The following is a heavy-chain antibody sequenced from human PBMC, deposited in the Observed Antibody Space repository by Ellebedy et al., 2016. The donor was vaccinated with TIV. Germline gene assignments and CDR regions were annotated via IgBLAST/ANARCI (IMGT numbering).Heavy chain of an antibody. J-gene: IGHJ4*02. CDR2: LRPSDGAT. Sequence: ASVKVSCKASGYIFTGYYIHWVRQAPGQGPEWMGWLRPSDGATKYAQKFQGRVTMTRDTSISTAYMELSSLISDDTAIYFCARDSVVLPGAYFDYWGQGTLVTVSS. V-gene: IGHV1-2*02. CDR1: GYIFTGYY. CDR3: ARDSVVLPGAYFDY. D-gene: IGHD4-23*01.